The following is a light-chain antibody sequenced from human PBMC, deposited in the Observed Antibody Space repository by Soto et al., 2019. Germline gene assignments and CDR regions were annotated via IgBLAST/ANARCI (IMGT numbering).Light chain of an antibody. V-gene: IGLV2-11*01. CDR3: CSSAGGFTWV. CDR1: SSDVV. Sequence: QSALTQPRSVSGSPGESVTLACTGTSSDVVSWYQQRPGKSPKLIIFYVRQRPSGVPDRFSASKSGNTASLTISGLQDEDEADYYCCSSAGGFTWVFGGGTKLTVL. J-gene: IGLJ3*02. CDR2: YVR.